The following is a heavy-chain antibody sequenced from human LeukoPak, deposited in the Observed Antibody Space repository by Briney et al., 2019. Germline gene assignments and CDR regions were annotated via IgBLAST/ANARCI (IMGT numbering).Heavy chain of an antibody. CDR2: ISSSGSTI. CDR3: ASTPPRSFDAFDI. D-gene: IGHD3-10*01. V-gene: IGHV3-11*01. J-gene: IGHJ3*02. CDR1: GFTFSDYY. Sequence: GGSLRLSRAASGFTFSDYYMSWIRQAPGKGREWVSNISSSGSTIYYADSVKGRFTISRDNAKNSLYLQMNSLRAEDTAVYYCASTPPRSFDAFDIWGQGTMVTVSS.